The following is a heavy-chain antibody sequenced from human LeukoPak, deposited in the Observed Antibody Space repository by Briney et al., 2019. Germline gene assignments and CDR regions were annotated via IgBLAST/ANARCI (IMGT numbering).Heavy chain of an antibody. J-gene: IGHJ4*02. D-gene: IGHD3-22*01. CDR2: IYYSGSI. Sequence: SETLSLTCTVSRGSITSTSHYWGWIRQPPGKGLEWIGSIYYSGSIYYNPSLKSRVTLSVDTSKSQFSLKLSSVTAADTAVYYCARLLYDRSGYYYFDYWGQGTLGTVSS. CDR3: ARLLYDRSGYYYFDY. CDR1: RGSITSTSHY. V-gene: IGHV4-39*01.